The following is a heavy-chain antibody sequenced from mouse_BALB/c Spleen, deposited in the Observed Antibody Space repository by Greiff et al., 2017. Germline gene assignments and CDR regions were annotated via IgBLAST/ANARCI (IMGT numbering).Heavy chain of an antibody. CDR1: GFNIKDTY. J-gene: IGHJ4*01. Sequence: EVKLQESGAELVKPGASVKLSCTASGFNIKDTYMHWVKQRPEQGLEWIGRIDPANGNTKYDPKFQGKATITADTSSNTAYLQLSSLTSEDTAVYYCGGDGYYEDYAMDYWGQGTSVTVSS. CDR3: GGDGYYEDYAMDY. D-gene: IGHD2-3*01. V-gene: IGHV14-3*02. CDR2: IDPANGNT.